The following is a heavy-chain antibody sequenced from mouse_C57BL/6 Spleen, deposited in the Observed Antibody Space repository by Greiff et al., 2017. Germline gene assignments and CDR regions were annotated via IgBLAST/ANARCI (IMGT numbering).Heavy chain of an antibody. CDR3: ARRYYGTDY. Sequence: EVQLQQSGPELVKPGASVKISCKASGYSFTGYYMNWVKQSPEKSLEWIGEINPSTGGTTYNQKFKAKATLTVDKSSSTAYMQLKSLTSEDSAVYYCARRYYGTDYWGQGTTLTVSS. J-gene: IGHJ2*01. D-gene: IGHD1-1*01. CDR1: GYSFTGYY. V-gene: IGHV1-42*01. CDR2: INPSTGGT.